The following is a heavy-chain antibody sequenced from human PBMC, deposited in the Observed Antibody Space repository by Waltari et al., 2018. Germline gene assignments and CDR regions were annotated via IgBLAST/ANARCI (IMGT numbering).Heavy chain of an antibody. D-gene: IGHD6-6*01. CDR3: ATRIPSDHSGSFYYYGMDV. V-gene: IGHV1-69*13. Sequence: QLVQSGAEVKKPGSSVIVSCKASGGTFNSFAHSWARQAPGQGLEWMGGIIPRFNTPTYARKFQGRLTVTADESTSTAYMELNSLRSEDSALYYCATRIPSDHSGSFYYYGMDVWGQGTTVTVSS. CDR1: GGTFNSFA. CDR2: IIPRFNTP. J-gene: IGHJ6*02.